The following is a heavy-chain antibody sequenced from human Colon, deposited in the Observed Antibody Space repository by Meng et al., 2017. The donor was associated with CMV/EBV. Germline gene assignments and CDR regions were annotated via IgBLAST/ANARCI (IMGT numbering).Heavy chain of an antibody. Sequence: GESLKISCAASGSTFSSYEMNWVRQAPGQGLEWVALISHDGSERYYADPVKGRFIISRDNSANMVYLQMNRLRAEDTAFYFCVRGSFSYFWRGYFIQADWGQGTLVTVSS. J-gene: IGHJ4*02. CDR1: GSTFSSYE. V-gene: IGHV3-30-3*01. D-gene: IGHD3-3*01. CDR2: ISHDGSER. CDR3: VRGSFSYFWRGYFIQAD.